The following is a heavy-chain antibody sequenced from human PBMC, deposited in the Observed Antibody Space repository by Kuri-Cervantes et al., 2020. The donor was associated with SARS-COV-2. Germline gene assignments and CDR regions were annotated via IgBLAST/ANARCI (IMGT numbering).Heavy chain of an antibody. D-gene: IGHD3-3*01. CDR1: GFTFSDYY. J-gene: IGHJ4*02. Sequence: GGSLRLSCAASGFTFSDYYMSWIRQAPGKGLEWVSYISSSGSTTYYADSVKGRFTISRDNAKNSLYLQMNSLRAEDTAVYFCARGVRGNAFWSGYYYFDFWGQGTLVTVSS. CDR3: ARGVRGNAFWSGYYYFDF. CDR2: ISSSGSTT. V-gene: IGHV3-11*01.